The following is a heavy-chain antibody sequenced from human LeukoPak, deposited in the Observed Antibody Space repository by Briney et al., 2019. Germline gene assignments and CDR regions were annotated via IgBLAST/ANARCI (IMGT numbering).Heavy chain of an antibody. CDR3: ARERDGYNSD. CDR2: ISAYNGNT. D-gene: IGHD5-24*01. J-gene: IGHJ4*02. CDR1: GYTLTELS. Sequence: GASVKVSCKVSGYTLTELSMHGVRPAPGQGLEWMGWISAYNGNTNYAQKLQGRVTMTTDTSTSTAYMELRSLRSDDTAVYYCARERDGYNSDWGQGTLVTVSS. V-gene: IGHV1-18*01.